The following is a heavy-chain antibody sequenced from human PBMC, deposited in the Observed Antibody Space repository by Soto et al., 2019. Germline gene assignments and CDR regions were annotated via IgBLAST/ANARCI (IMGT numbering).Heavy chain of an antibody. CDR1: GFTFSSYA. CDR3: AKLKWGGSTTVTWKNAFDI. CDR2: ISGSGGST. D-gene: IGHD4-17*01. Sequence: GGSLRLSCAASGFTFSSYAMSWVRQAPGKGLEWVSAISGSGGSTYYADSVKGRFTISRDNSKNTLYLQMNSLRAEDTAVYYCAKLKWGGSTTVTWKNAFDIWGQGTMVTVSS. V-gene: IGHV3-23*01. J-gene: IGHJ3*02.